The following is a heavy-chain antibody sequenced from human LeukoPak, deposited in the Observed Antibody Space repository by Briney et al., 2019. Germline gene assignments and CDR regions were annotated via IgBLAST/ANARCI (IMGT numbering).Heavy chain of an antibody. V-gene: IGHV1-2*02. J-gene: IGHJ4*02. Sequence: ASVKVSYKASGYTFTHYYLHWVRQAPGQGLEWMGWISSDRGTTDYAQKFQGRVTMTRDTSISTVYMELSSLTSDDTAIYYCARAMSGDLFDFWGQGTLVTVSS. D-gene: IGHD3-10*01. CDR1: GYTFTHYY. CDR3: ARAMSGDLFDF. CDR2: ISSDRGTT.